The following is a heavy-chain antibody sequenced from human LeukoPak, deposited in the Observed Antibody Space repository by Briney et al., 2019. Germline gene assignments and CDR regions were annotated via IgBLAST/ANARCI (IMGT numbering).Heavy chain of an antibody. J-gene: IGHJ4*02. CDR2: INTDGRST. V-gene: IGHV3-74*01. D-gene: IGHD6-19*01. CDR3: GRDESVSGPTTFDF. CDR1: GFTFSDYW. Sequence: HPGGSLRLSCAASGFTFSDYWMHWVRQVPGKGLVWVSRINTDGRSTIYADSVKGRFTISRDNAKNTLYLQMNSLRDEDTGVYYCGRDESVSGPTTFDFWGQGTLVTVSS.